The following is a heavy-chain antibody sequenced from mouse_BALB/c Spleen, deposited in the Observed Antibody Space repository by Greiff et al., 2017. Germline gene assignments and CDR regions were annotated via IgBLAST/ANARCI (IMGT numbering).Heavy chain of an antibody. J-gene: IGHJ1*01. D-gene: IGHD1-1*01. CDR2: ISSGGSYT. V-gene: IGHV5-9-4*01. CDR3: AREGYYGSTYWYFDV. Sequence: EVHLVESGGGLVKPGGSLKLSCAASGFTFSSYAMSWVRQSPEKRLEWVAEISSGGSYTYYPDTVTGRFTISRDNAKNTLYLERSSLRSEDTAMYYCAREGYYGSTYWYFDVWGAGTTVTVSS. CDR1: GFTFSSYA.